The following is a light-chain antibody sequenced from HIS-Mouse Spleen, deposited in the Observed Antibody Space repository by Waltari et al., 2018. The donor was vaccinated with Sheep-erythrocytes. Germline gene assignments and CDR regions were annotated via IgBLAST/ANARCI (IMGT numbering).Light chain of an antibody. Sequence: SYELTQPPSVSVSPGQPASITCSGDKWGDKYACWYQQKPGHSPVLVIYQDSKRPSGIPERFSGSNSGNTATLTISGTQAMDEADYYCQAWDSSTVVFGGGTKLTVL. V-gene: IGLV3-1*01. CDR3: QAWDSSTVV. CDR1: KWGDKY. CDR2: QDS. J-gene: IGLJ2*01.